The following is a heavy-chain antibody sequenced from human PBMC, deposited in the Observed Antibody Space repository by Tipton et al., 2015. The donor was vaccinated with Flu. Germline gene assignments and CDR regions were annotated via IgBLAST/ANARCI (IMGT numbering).Heavy chain of an antibody. D-gene: IGHD1-26*01. V-gene: IGHV4-34*01. CDR2: INHSGST. Sequence: TLSLTCAVYGGSFSGYYWSWIRQPPGKGLEWIGEINHSGSTNYNPSLKSRVTISVDTSKNQFSLKLSSVTAADTAVYYCARGRGSFPDYWGQGTLVTVSS. J-gene: IGHJ4*02. CDR3: ARGRGSFPDY. CDR1: GGSFSGYY.